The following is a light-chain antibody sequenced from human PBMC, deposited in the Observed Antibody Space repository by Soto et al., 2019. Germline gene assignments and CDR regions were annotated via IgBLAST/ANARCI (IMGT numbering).Light chain of an antibody. V-gene: IGKV3-20*01. CDR2: GDS. CDR3: QHYGSSHYVT. Sequence: EIVLTQSPGTLSLSPGERGTLSCRASQSISSSFLAWYQQKPGQAPRLLIYGDSTRATGIPDRFSGSGSGTDFTLTISRLEREDFAVYFCQHYGSSHYVTFVGGTKVEVK. CDR1: QSISSSF. J-gene: IGKJ4*01.